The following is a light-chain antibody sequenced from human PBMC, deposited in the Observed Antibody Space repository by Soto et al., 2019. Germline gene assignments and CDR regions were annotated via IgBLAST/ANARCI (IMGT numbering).Light chain of an antibody. CDR3: LQHSNLPWT. J-gene: IGKJ1*01. CDR1: QIISSW. Sequence: IHMTHSPFTLSASVLYRVTITFLSSQIISSWLAWYQQKPGKAPKLLIYKASTLKSGVPPRFSGSGSGTEFTLTISSLQPEDFATYFCLQHSNLPWTFGQGTKVDI. V-gene: IGKV1-5*03. CDR2: KAS.